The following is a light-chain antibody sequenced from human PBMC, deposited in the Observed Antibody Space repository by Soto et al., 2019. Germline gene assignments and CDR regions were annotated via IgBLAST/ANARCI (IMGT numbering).Light chain of an antibody. CDR2: ANS. Sequence: QSVMTQPPSVSGDPWQRVTISCTGSSSNIGAGFDVHWYQPLPGTAPKLLIYANSIRPSGVPGRFSGSKSGTSASLAITGLQAEDETDYYCQSYDSSLSGYVFGTGTKVTVL. CDR1: SSNIGAGFD. CDR3: QSYDSSLSGYV. V-gene: IGLV1-40*01. J-gene: IGLJ1*01.